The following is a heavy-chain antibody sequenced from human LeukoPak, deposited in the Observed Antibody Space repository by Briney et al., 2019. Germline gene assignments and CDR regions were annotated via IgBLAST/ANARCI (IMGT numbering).Heavy chain of an antibody. D-gene: IGHD3-22*01. CDR3: TRDDDTSSHYDRFDY. J-gene: IGHJ4*02. V-gene: IGHV3-21*01. Sequence: PGGSLRLSCAASGFTFSSYSMNWVRQAPGKGLEWVSSISSSSSYIYYADSVKGRFTISRDQSKNTVYLQMNSLRVEDTAVYYCTRDDDTSSHYDRFDYWGQGTLVTVSS. CDR2: ISSSSSYI. CDR1: GFTFSSYS.